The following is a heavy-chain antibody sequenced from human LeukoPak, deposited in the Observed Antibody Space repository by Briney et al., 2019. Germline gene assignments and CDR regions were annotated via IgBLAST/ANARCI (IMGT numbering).Heavy chain of an antibody. CDR1: GGSISSSSYY. CDR2: IYYSGST. V-gene: IGHV4-39*01. Sequence: SETLSLTCTVSGGSISSSSYYWGWIRQPPGKGLEWIGSIYYSGSTYYNPSLKSRVTISVDTSKNQFSLKLSSVTAADTAVYYCARHRSSNNWNDGWFDPWGQGTLVTVSS. CDR3: ARHRSSNNWNDGWFDP. J-gene: IGHJ5*02. D-gene: IGHD1-1*01.